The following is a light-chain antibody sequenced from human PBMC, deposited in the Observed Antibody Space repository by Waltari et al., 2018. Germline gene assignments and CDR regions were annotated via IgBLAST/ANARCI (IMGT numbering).Light chain of an antibody. CDR2: WAS. CDR3: QQYYSTIFT. J-gene: IGKJ3*01. CDR1: QSVLYWSSNKNF. V-gene: IGKV4-1*01. Sequence: DIVVTQFPDSLSLSLGERSTIHCTYNQSVLYWSSNKNFLAWYQQKPGQPPKLLIYWASTRESGVPDRFSGSGSGTDFTLTISSLQAEDVAVYYCQQYYSTIFTFGPGTKVDIK.